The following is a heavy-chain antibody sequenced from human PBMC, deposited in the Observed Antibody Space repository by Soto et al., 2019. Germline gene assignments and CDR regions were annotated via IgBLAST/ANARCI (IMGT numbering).Heavy chain of an antibody. J-gene: IGHJ4*02. CDR2: VSAYNRNT. V-gene: IGHV1-18*01. Sequence: QVQLVQSGAELKKPGASVKVSCETFGYTFRNYGITWMRQAPGQGLEWVGWVSAYNRNTNYALKFQDRVTMTADTSSSTAYMELRGLRSDDTAVYSCARERQWEPLPHWGQGTLVTVSS. CDR3: ARERQWEPLPH. CDR1: GYTFRNYG. D-gene: IGHD1-26*01.